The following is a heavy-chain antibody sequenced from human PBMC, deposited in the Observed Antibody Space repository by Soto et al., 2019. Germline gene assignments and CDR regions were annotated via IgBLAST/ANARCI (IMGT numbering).Heavy chain of an antibody. Sequence: QLQLQESGSGLVKPSQTLSLTCAVSGGSISSGGYSWSWIRQPPGKGLEWIGYIYHSGSTYYNPSLKSRVTISVDRSKNQFSPKLSSVTAADTAVYYCARGLIAVAGDYYFDYWGQGTLVTVSS. D-gene: IGHD6-19*01. CDR3: ARGLIAVAGDYYFDY. CDR2: IYHSGST. CDR1: GGSISSGGYS. V-gene: IGHV4-30-2*01. J-gene: IGHJ4*02.